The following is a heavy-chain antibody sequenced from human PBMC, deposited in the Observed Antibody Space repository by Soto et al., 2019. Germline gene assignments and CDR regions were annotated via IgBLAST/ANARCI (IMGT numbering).Heavy chain of an antibody. D-gene: IGHD6-13*01. V-gene: IGHV4-34*01. CDR1: GGSFSGYY. CDR2: INHSGST. Sequence: PSETLSLTCAVYGGSFSGYYWSWIRQPPGKGLEWIGEINHSGSTNYNPSLKSRVTISVDTSKNQFSLKLSSVTAADTAVYYCARRPTGAAAGRKGPYDYWGQGTLVTVSS. J-gene: IGHJ4*02. CDR3: ARRPTGAAAGRKGPYDY.